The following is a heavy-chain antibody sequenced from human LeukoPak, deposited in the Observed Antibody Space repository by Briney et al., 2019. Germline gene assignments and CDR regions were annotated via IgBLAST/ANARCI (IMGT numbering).Heavy chain of an antibody. Sequence: ASVKVSCKASGYTFTGYYMHLVRQAPGQGLEWMGWINPNSGGTNYAQKFQGRVTMTRDTSISTAYMELSRLRSDDTAVYYCAGQYCSSTSCQSLFDYWGQGTLVTVSS. D-gene: IGHD2-2*01. CDR1: GYTFTGYY. V-gene: IGHV1-2*02. J-gene: IGHJ4*02. CDR3: AGQYCSSTSCQSLFDY. CDR2: INPNSGGT.